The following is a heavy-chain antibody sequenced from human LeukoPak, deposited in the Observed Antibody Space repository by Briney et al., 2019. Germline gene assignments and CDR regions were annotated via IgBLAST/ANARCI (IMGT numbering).Heavy chain of an antibody. CDR2: IYNTGRN. CDR3: ARRTGDSNGRWFDP. J-gene: IGHJ5*02. Sequence: SETLSLTCTVSGGSISSSDYYWSWIRQPPGKGLEWIGSIYNTGRNYENPSLQSRVTLSVDTSKNQFSLKLRSVTAADTAVYYCARRTGDSNGRWFDPWGQGTLVTVSS. D-gene: IGHD2-21*02. V-gene: IGHV4-39*01. CDR1: GGSISSSDYY.